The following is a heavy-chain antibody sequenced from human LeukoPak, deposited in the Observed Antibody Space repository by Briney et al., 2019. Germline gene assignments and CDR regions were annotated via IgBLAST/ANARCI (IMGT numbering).Heavy chain of an antibody. CDR1: GFTFSSYA. V-gene: IGHV3-64*01. CDR3: ARDSAYDFWSGIVRFDP. D-gene: IGHD3-3*01. CDR2: ISSNGGST. Sequence: GGSLRLSCAASGFTFSSYAMHWVRQAPGKGLEYVSAISSNGGSTYYANSVKGRFTISRDNSKNTLYLQMGSLRAEDMAVYYCARDSAYDFWSGIVRFDPWGQGTLVTVSS. J-gene: IGHJ5*02.